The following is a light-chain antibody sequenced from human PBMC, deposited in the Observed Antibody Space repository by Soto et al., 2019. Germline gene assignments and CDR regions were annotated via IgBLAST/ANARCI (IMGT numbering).Light chain of an antibody. CDR1: QEISSW. Sequence: DIQMTQSPSTLSASVGDRVTITCRASQEISSWLAWYQQKPGKPPNLLIHDASTLESGVPSRFSGSGSGTEFTLAISSLQPDDFATYYCQQYRTFPYTFGRGTMLESK. CDR2: DAS. V-gene: IGKV1-5*01. J-gene: IGKJ2*01. CDR3: QQYRTFPYT.